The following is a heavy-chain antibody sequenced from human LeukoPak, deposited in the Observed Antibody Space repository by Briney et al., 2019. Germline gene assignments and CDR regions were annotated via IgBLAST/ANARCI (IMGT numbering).Heavy chain of an antibody. CDR3: ATFWSGSYYYMDV. CDR2: ISSSGSTI. CDR1: GFTFRSYE. D-gene: IGHD3-3*01. Sequence: GGSLRLSCEDSGFTFRSYEMNWVRQAPGKGLEWVSYISSSGSTIYYADSVKGRFTISRDNAKNSLYLQMNSLRAEDTAVYYCATFWSGSYYYMDVWGKGTTVTVSS. J-gene: IGHJ6*03. V-gene: IGHV3-48*03.